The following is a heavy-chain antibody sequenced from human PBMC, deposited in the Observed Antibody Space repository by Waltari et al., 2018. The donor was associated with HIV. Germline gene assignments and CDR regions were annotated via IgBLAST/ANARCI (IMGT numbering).Heavy chain of an antibody. CDR2: IRSKAYGGKI. CDR1: GFTFGEHP. D-gene: IGHD3-10*01. Sequence: ELQLVESGGGLVQPGRSLILSCTASGFTFGEHPLSWVRQAPGKGMESLGFIRSKAYGGKIEYAVSVKGRFAISRDDSKSIAYLQMNSLKTEDTALYYCSITHYGSGGRSWGQGTLVTVSS. V-gene: IGHV3-49*04. CDR3: SITHYGSGGRS. J-gene: IGHJ5*02.